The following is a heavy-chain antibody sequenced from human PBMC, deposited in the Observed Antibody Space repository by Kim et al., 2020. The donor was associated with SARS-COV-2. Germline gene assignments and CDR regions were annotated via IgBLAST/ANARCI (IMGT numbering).Heavy chain of an antibody. Sequence: SETLSLTCAVYGGSFSGYYWSWIRQPPGKGLEWIGEINHSGSTNYNPSLKSRVTISVDTSKNQFSLKLSSVTAADTAVYYCARGPPIAAAPDWFDPWGQGTLVTVSS. V-gene: IGHV4-34*01. CDR2: INHSGST. J-gene: IGHJ5*02. CDR1: GGSFSGYY. CDR3: ARGPPIAAAPDWFDP. D-gene: IGHD6-13*01.